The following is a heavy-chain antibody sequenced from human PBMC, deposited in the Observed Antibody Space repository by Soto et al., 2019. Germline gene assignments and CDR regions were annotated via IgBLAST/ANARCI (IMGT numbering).Heavy chain of an antibody. CDR3: ASVRGGRVVTGYWFDP. V-gene: IGHV4-31*03. CDR1: GGTISSGGYY. J-gene: IGHJ5*02. CDR2: SYYSWST. D-gene: IGHD2-15*01. Sequence: QVQLQESGTGLVKPSQTLSRTCTVSGGTISSGGYYWSWIRQHPGKGLEGIGYSYYSWSTYYNPSLKSRVTISVVTSKNQCSLKLSSVTTADTAVYYCASVRGGRVVTGYWFDPCGQGTLVTVSS.